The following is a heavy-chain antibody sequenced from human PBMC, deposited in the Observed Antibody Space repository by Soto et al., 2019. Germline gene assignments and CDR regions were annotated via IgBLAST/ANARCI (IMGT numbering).Heavy chain of an antibody. V-gene: IGHV3-33*01. Sequence: LRLSCAASGFTFSSYGMHWVRQAPCKGLEWVAVICYDGSNKYYADSVKGRFTISRENSKNTLYLQMNSLRAEDTAVYYCARAFSSGWYQAGGEYWGKGTLVTVSS. CDR3: ARAFSSGWYQAGGEY. CDR1: GFTFSSYG. CDR2: ICYDGSNK. J-gene: IGHJ4*02. D-gene: IGHD6-19*01.